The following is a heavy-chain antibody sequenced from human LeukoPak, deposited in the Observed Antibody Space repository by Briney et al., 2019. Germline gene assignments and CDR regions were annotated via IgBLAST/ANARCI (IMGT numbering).Heavy chain of an antibody. CDR3: ARQIAVAGFDY. D-gene: IGHD6-19*01. CDR2: IWYDGSNK. V-gene: IGHV3-33*01. CDR1: GFTFSSYG. Sequence: PGRSLRLSCAASGFTFSSYGMHWVRQAPGKGLEWVAVIWYDGSNKYYADSVKGRSTISRDNSKNTLYLQMNSLRAEDTAVYYCARQIAVAGFDYWGQGTLVTVSS. J-gene: IGHJ4*02.